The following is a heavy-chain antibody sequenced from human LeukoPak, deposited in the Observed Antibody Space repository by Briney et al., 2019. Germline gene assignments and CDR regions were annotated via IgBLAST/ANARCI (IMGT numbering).Heavy chain of an antibody. CDR2: ISYDGSNK. CDR3: ARERLYCSSTSCYSGGFGY. Sequence: GRSLRLSCAASGFTFSSYAMHWVRQAPGKGLEWXAVISYDGSNKYYADSVKGRFTISRDNSKNTLYLQMNSLRAEDTAVYYCARERLYCSSTSCYSGGFGYWGQGTLVTVSS. V-gene: IGHV3-30*04. CDR1: GFTFSSYA. D-gene: IGHD2-2*01. J-gene: IGHJ4*02.